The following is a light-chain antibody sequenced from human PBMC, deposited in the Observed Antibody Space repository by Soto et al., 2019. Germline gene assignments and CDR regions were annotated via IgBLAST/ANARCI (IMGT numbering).Light chain of an antibody. V-gene: IGKV3-15*01. CDR3: QQYNHCPLIT. CDR2: DTS. J-gene: IGKJ5*01. CDR1: QSVSSY. Sequence: EIVMTQSPATLSVSPGERTTLACRASQSVSSYLAWYQQKPGQTPRLLIYDTSTRATGIQPRFSGSRPVTEFTLTISGLQSKDFAIYYCQQYNHCPLITFGHGTRVYIK.